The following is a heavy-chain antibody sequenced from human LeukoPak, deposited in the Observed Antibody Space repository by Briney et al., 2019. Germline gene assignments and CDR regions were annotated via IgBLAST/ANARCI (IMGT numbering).Heavy chain of an antibody. CDR3: ARDRGSYYLAFFDY. CDR1: GFTFSSYS. D-gene: IGHD1-26*01. V-gene: IGHV3-21*01. Sequence: GGSLRLSCAASGFTFSSYSMNWVRQAPGKGLEWVSSISSSSSYIYYADSVKGRFTISRDKAKNSLYLQMNSLRAEDTAVYYCARDRGSYYLAFFDYWGQGTLVTVSS. CDR2: ISSSSSYI. J-gene: IGHJ4*02.